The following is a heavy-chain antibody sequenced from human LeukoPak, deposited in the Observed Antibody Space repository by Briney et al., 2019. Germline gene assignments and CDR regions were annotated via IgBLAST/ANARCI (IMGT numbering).Heavy chain of an antibody. Sequence: SETLSLTCTVSGGSISSYDWSWIRQPPGKGLEWIGYIYYSGSTNYNPSPKSRVTISVDTSKNQFSLKLSSVTAADTAVYYCARDPRADGSSGYYYGMDVWGQGTTVTVSS. V-gene: IGHV4-59*01. CDR2: IYYSGST. CDR1: GGSISSYD. J-gene: IGHJ6*02. CDR3: ARDPRADGSSGYYYGMDV. D-gene: IGHD6-6*01.